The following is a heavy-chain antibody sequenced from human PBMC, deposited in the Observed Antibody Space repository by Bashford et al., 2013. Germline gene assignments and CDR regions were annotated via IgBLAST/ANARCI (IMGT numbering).Heavy chain of an antibody. D-gene: IGHD2-15*01. J-gene: IGHJ3*02. CDR2: IYPGDSDT. V-gene: IGHV5-51*01. Sequence: WVRQMPGKGLEWMGIIYPGDSDTRYSPSFQGQVTISADKSISTAYLQWSSLKASDTAMYYCASRRYCSGGSCYSSPIDAFDIWGQGTMVTVSS. CDR3: ASRRYCSGGSCYSSPIDAFDI.